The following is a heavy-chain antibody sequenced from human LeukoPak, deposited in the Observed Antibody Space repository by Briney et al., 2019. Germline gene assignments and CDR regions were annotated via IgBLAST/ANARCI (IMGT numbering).Heavy chain of an antibody. CDR2: INHSGST. D-gene: IGHD3-3*01. CDR3: ARGRTYDFWSGYHYYFDY. CDR1: GGSFSGYY. V-gene: IGHV4-34*01. Sequence: SETLSLTCALYGGSFSGYYWSWIRQPPGKGLEWIGEINHSGSTNYNPSLKSRVTISVDTSKNQFSLKLSSVTAADTAVYYCARGRTYDFWSGYHYYFDYWGQGTLVTVSS. J-gene: IGHJ4*02.